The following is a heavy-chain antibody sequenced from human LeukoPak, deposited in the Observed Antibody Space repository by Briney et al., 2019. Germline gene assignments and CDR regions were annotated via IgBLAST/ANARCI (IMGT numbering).Heavy chain of an antibody. CDR2: IYYSGST. J-gene: IGHJ4*02. D-gene: IGHD2-21*01. CDR3: AREEASVGDY. CDR1: GGSISSGGYY. V-gene: IGHV4-31*03. Sequence: SETLSLTCTVSGGSISSGGYYWSWIRQHPGKGLEWIGYIYYSGSTYYNPSLKSRVTISVDTSKNQFSLILTSVTTSDTAVYYCAREEASVGDYWGQGILVTVSS.